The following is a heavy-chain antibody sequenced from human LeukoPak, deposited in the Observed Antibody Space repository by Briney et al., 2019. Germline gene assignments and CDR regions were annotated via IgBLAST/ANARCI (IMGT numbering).Heavy chain of an antibody. CDR1: GGSIRSYY. J-gene: IGHJ4*02. V-gene: IGHV4-59*01. Sequence: SETLSLICTVSGGSIRSYYWSWIRQPPGKGLEWIGYIYWSGRTHYNPSLKGRVTISVDKSNNEFSLNLNSVTAADTAVYLCWRGWLEQLFDSWGQGTLVTVSS. CDR2: IYWSGRT. CDR3: WRGWLEQLFDS. D-gene: IGHD5-24*01.